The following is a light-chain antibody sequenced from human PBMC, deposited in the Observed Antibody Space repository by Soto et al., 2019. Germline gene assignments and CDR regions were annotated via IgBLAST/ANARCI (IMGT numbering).Light chain of an antibody. Sequence: EIVMTQSPATLSVSPGERATLSCRASQSVSSYLAWYQQQPGQAPRLLIYDASNRATGIPARFSGSGSGTDFTLTISSLEPEDFAVYYCQQRSNWPPWTFGQGTKVDIK. V-gene: IGKV3-11*01. CDR1: QSVSSY. CDR3: QQRSNWPPWT. J-gene: IGKJ1*01. CDR2: DAS.